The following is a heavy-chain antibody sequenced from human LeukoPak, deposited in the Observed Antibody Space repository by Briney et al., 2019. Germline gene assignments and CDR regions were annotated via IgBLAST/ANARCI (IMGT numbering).Heavy chain of an antibody. CDR3: ARDYLWGSSNDY. Sequence: SETLSLTCAVYGGSFSGYYWSWIRQPPGKGLEWIGEINHSGSTNYNPSLKSRVTISVDTSKNQFSLKLSSVTAADTAVYFCARDYLWGSSNDYWGQGTLVTVSS. V-gene: IGHV4-34*01. D-gene: IGHD3-16*01. CDR1: GGSFSGYY. CDR2: INHSGST. J-gene: IGHJ4*02.